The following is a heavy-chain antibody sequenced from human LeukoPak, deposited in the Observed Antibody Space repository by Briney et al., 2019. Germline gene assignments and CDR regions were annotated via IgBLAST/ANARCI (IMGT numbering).Heavy chain of an antibody. Sequence: GGSLRFSCAASGFTFSNYAMSWVRQAPGKGLEWVSAITGGGSGIYYADSMESRFTISRDNSKNTLYLQINSLRAEDTAVYYCAKWGDYDVLTGYYVSDYWGQGTLVTVSS. J-gene: IGHJ4*02. CDR2: ITGGGSGI. CDR3: AKWGDYDVLTGYYVSDY. V-gene: IGHV3-23*01. D-gene: IGHD3-9*01. CDR1: GFTFSNYA.